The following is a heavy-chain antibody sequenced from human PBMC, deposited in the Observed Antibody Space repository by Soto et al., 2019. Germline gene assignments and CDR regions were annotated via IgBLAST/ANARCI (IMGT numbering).Heavy chain of an antibody. Sequence: KPSETLSLTCAVYGGSFSGYYWSWIRQPPGKGLEWIGEIGHSGSTVYNPSLESRVTISGDSSNNQFSLKLNSVTAADTAVYYCARHGGYYFDYWGQGAPVTVSS. CDR3: ARHGGYYFDY. J-gene: IGHJ4*02. CDR2: IGHSGST. D-gene: IGHD3-16*01. V-gene: IGHV4-34*01. CDR1: GGSFSGYY.